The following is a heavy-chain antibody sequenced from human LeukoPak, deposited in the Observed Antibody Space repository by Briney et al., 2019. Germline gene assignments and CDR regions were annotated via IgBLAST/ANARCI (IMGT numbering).Heavy chain of an antibody. D-gene: IGHD1-26*01. CDR2: VSYSGNT. V-gene: IGHV4-59*11. CDR1: GGSISRHF. Sequence: SETLSLTCTVSGGSISRHFWSWIRQPPGKGLEWIGYVSYSGNTNYNPSFNGRVTISLDTSKSQFSLSLNSVTAADTAVYFCARGGASSRYFGYWGQGTLVTVSS. J-gene: IGHJ4*02. CDR3: ARGGASSRYFGY.